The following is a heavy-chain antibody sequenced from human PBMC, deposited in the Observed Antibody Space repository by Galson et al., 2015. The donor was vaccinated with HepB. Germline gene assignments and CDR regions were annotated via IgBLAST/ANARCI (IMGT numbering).Heavy chain of an antibody. V-gene: IGHV1-2*06. CDR2: TNPNSGGT. CDR1: GYTFTDYY. J-gene: IGHJ6*01. CDR3: ATDPLYDSIDSYYHHEYGLDV. D-gene: IGHD3-22*01. Sequence: SVKVSCKASGYTFTDYYIHWVRQAPGQGPEWMGRTNPNSGGTNYAQKFQGRVTMTRDTSVSTAYLQLSRLRSDDTAVYYCATDPLYDSIDSYYHHEYGLDVWGQGTTVSVSS.